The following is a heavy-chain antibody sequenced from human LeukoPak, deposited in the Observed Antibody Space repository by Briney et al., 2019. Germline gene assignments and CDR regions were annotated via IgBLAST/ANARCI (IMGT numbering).Heavy chain of an antibody. CDR3: AKVGSGFDY. D-gene: IGHD1-1*01. J-gene: IGHJ4*02. V-gene: IGHV3-23*01. Sequence: GGSLRLSCAASGFTFSSYAMSWVRQAPGKGLEWVSAIGGSGDSTYYADSVKGRFTISRDNSDNTLYLEMNSLRAEDTAIYYCAKVGSGFDYWGQGTLVTVSS. CDR2: IGGSGDST. CDR1: GFTFSSYA.